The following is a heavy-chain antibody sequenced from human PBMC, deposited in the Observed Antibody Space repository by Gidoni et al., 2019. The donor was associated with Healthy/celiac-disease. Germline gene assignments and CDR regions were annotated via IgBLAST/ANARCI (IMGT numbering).Heavy chain of an antibody. CDR3: ARDMVEDAFDI. CDR1: GFTFDDYA. CDR2: ISWNSGSI. D-gene: IGHD3-10*01. J-gene: IGHJ3*02. Sequence: EVQLVESGGGLVQPGRSLRLSCAASGFTFDDYAMHWVRQAPGKGRGWVSGISWNSGSIGYAYSVKGRFTISRDNAKNSLYLQMNSLRAEDTALYYCARDMVEDAFDIWGQGTMVTVSS. V-gene: IGHV3-9*01.